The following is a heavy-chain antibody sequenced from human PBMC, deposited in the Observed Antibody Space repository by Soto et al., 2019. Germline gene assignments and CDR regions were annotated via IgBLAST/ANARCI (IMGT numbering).Heavy chain of an antibody. V-gene: IGHV1-2*02. J-gene: IGHJ5*02. CDR1: GYSFTGYY. CDR3: ARGSDDFTCGAHDL. CDR2: IIPHSGET. D-gene: IGHD2-21*02. Sequence: QVQLVQSGAEVKRPGASVKVSCKASGYSFTGYYMHWVRQAPGQGLEWMGWIIPHSGETNYAQKFQARVTRTRYTSISTAYMRRSGRKDDDTAVYDCARGSDDFTCGAHDLWGQGTLVPASS.